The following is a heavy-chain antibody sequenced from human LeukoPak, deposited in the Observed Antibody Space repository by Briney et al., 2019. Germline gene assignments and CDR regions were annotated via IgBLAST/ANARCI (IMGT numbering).Heavy chain of an antibody. J-gene: IGHJ4*02. CDR2: IYYTGST. CDR1: GGSLSNYS. CDR3: ARVTGYIVEDYFDY. D-gene: IGHD3-22*01. Sequence: SQTLSLTCTVSGGSLSNYSWNWIRHPPGKGLEWIGYIYYTGSTNYNPSLKTRVTISVDTSKNQFSLRLSSVTAADTAVYYCARVTGYIVEDYFDYWGQGTLVTVSS. V-gene: IGHV4-59*01.